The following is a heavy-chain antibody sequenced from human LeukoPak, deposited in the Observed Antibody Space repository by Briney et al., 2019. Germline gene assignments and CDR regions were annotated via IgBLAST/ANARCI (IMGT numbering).Heavy chain of an antibody. D-gene: IGHD4-17*01. CDR3: AREPTTVTTSSVPPLDY. CDR2: ISSSSSTI. J-gene: IGHJ4*02. Sequence: GGSLRLSCAASGFTFSSYSMNWVRQAPGKGLEWVSYISSSSSTIYYADSVKGRFTISRDNAKNSLYLQMNSLRAEDTAVYYCAREPTTVTTSSVPPLDYWGQGTLVTVSS. V-gene: IGHV3-48*04. CDR1: GFTFSSYS.